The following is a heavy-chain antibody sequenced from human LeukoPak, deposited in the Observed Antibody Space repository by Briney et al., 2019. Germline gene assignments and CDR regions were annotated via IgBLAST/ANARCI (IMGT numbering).Heavy chain of an antibody. CDR1: GFTFSTYS. Sequence: GGSLRLSCAASGFTFSTYSMNWVRQAPGKGLEWLANIKPDGSERRYVDSVKGRFTISRDDAKNSVYLEMNSLRVEDMAVYYCARERWTASGYYFDYWGQGTLVTVSS. D-gene: IGHD6-13*01. V-gene: IGHV3-7*01. CDR2: IKPDGSER. J-gene: IGHJ4*02. CDR3: ARERWTASGYYFDY.